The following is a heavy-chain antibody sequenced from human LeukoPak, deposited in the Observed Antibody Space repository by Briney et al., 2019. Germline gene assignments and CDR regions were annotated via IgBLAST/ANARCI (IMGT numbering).Heavy chain of an antibody. Sequence: GGSLRLSCTASGFTFGDYAMSWFRQAPGKGLEWVSYISSSGSTIYYADSVKGRFTISRDNAKNSLYLQMNSLRAEDTAVYYCARDLGGYYGMDVWGQGTTVTVSS. CDR1: GFTFGDYA. CDR3: ARDLGGYYGMDV. J-gene: IGHJ6*02. V-gene: IGHV3-11*01. CDR2: ISSSGSTI. D-gene: IGHD3-16*01.